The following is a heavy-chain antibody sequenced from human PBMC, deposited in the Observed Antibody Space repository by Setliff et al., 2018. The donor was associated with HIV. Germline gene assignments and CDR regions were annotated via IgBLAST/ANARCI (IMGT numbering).Heavy chain of an antibody. J-gene: IGHJ4*02. CDR1: GFTFSDYY. V-gene: IGHV3-11*01. D-gene: IGHD4-17*01. Sequence: PGGSLRLSCAASGFTFSDYYMSWLRQAPGKGLEWVSYISRDGNTIYYADSVKGRFTISRDNAKNSLYLQRNSLRPEDTAVYYCARDKDEDYGSTSCDYWGQGILVTVSS. CDR3: ARDKDEDYGSTSCDY. CDR2: ISRDGNTI.